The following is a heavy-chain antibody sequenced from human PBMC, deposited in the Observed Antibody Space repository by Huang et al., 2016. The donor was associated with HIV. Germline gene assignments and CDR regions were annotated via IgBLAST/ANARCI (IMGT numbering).Heavy chain of an antibody. CDR1: GFTFSSYW. CDR2: IKMDGSST. Sequence: EVQLVESGGGLVQPGGSLRLSCAASGFTFSSYWMHWVRQVPGKGLVWGSHIKMDGSSTSYAASVKGRFTISRDNAKNTLYLQMNSLIAEDTAVYYCARGSRQGKYYYGSGTAYWGQGTLVTVSS. J-gene: IGHJ4*02. D-gene: IGHD3-10*01. V-gene: IGHV3-74*01. CDR3: ARGSRQGKYYYGSGTAY.